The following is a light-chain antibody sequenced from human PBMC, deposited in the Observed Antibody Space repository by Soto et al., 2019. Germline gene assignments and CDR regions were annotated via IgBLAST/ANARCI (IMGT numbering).Light chain of an antibody. Sequence: DIQMTQSPSSLSASVGDRVTITCQASQDISNYLNWYQQKPGKAPKLLIYDASNLETGVPSRFSGSGSWTDFTFTISSLQPEDIATYYCQQYDNLPPMIFTFGPGTKVDIK. CDR3: QQYDNLPPMIFT. CDR2: DAS. V-gene: IGKV1-33*01. CDR1: QDISNY. J-gene: IGKJ3*01.